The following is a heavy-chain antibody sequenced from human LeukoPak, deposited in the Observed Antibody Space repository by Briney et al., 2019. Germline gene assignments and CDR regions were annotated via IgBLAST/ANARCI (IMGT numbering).Heavy chain of an antibody. Sequence: GGSLRLSCAASGFTFSSYSMNWVRQAPGKGLEWVSSISSSSSYIYYADSVKGRFTISRDNAKNSLYLQMNSLRAEDTAVYYCARDSSPLYSSGWNVWGQGTMVTDSS. CDR2: ISSSSSYI. V-gene: IGHV3-21*01. CDR3: ARDSSPLYSSGWNV. CDR1: GFTFSSYS. D-gene: IGHD6-19*01. J-gene: IGHJ3*01.